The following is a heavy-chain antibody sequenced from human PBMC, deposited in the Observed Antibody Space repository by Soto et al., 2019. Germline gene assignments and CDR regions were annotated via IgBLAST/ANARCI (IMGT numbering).Heavy chain of an antibody. J-gene: IGHJ6*02. D-gene: IGHD2-2*01. CDR2: ISGYNGDT. V-gene: IGHV1-18*01. CDR1: GYTFTRYG. CDR3: AREGLVLVPTTVNSDYYYYAMDV. Sequence: ASVKVSCKASGYTFTRYGISLVRQAPGQGLEWMGWISGYNGDTNYAQKFQGRVTITADESTNTAYMELSSLRSEDTAVYYCAREGLVLVPTTVNSDYYYYAMDVWGQGTTVTVSS.